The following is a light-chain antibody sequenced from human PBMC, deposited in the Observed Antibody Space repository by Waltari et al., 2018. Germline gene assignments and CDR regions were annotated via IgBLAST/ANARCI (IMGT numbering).Light chain of an antibody. V-gene: IGLV2-14*03. CDR1: NSDIGASNL. Sequence: QSALTQPASVSGSPGQSITISCTGTNSDIGASNLASWYHQHPDNTPKLFLYDVNARPSGFSHRFSGSKSRNTASLTISGLQAEDEADYYCSSYTASSTVVFGGGTKLTV. J-gene: IGLJ2*01. CDR3: SSYTASSTVV. CDR2: DVN.